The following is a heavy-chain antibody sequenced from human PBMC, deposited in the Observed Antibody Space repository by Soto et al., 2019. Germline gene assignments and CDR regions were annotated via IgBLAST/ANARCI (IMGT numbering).Heavy chain of an antibody. V-gene: IGHV1-69*12. Sequence: QVQLVQSGAEVKKPGSSVKVSCKASGGTFSSYAISWVRQAPGQGLEWMGGIIPIFGTADYAQKFQGRVTITADESTSTAYVELSSLRSEATAVYYCAKNPENYYYGMDVWGQGTTVTVSS. CDR1: GGTFSSYA. J-gene: IGHJ6*02. CDR3: AKNPENYYYGMDV. CDR2: IIPIFGTA.